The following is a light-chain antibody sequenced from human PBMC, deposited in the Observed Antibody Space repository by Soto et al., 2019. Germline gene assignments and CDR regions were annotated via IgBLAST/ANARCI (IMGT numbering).Light chain of an antibody. CDR3: VSFTASRSYV. J-gene: IGLJ1*01. CDR2: DII. CDR1: SSEVGAYIF. V-gene: IGLV2-14*03. Sequence: QSVLTQPASVSGSPGQSITIHCTATSSEVGAYIFVSWYQQHPGKAPKLMIYDIINRPSGVSNRFSGSKSGNTASLTISGLQAEDEADYYCVSFTASRSYVFGTGTKVTVL.